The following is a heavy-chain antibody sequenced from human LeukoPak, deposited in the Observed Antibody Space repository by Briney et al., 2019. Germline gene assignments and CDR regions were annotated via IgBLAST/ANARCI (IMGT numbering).Heavy chain of an antibody. CDR2: ISYDGSNK. CDR3: AKDTLWFGEFHFDY. D-gene: IGHD3-10*01. Sequence: GRSLRLSCAASRFTFSSYGMHWVRQAPGKGLEWVAVISYDGSNKYYADSVKGRFTISRDNSKNTLYLQMNSLRAEDTAVYYCAKDTLWFGEFHFDYWGQGTLVTVSS. CDR1: RFTFSSYG. J-gene: IGHJ4*02. V-gene: IGHV3-30*18.